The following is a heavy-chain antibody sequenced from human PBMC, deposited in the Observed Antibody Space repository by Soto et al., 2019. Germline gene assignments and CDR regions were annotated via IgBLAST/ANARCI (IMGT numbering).Heavy chain of an antibody. J-gene: IGHJ4*02. V-gene: IGHV3-21*05. CDR2: ISSSSSYI. D-gene: IGHD3-22*01. Sequence: EVHLVESGGGLVQPGESLRLSCAASGFTFSSYSMNWVRQAPGKGLEWVSYISSSSSYIYYADSVKGRFTISRDNAKNSLYLQMNSLRAEDTAVYYCAREGVITTHFDYWGQGTLVTVSS. CDR3: AREGVITTHFDY. CDR1: GFTFSSYS.